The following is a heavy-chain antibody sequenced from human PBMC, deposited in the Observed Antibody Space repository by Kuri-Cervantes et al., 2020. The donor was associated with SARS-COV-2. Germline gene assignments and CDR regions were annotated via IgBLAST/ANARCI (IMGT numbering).Heavy chain of an antibody. CDR1: GFTFSGHW. CDR2: INPDGSYT. V-gene: IGHV3-74*01. CDR3: AKGSDIVVVPAAMIYYYGMDV. Sequence: GGSLRLSCAASGFTFSGHWIHWVRQAPGKGLVWVSRINPDGSYTNNADSVKGRFTLSRDNAKNVLYLQMNSLRAEDTAVYYCAKGSDIVVVPAAMIYYYGMDVWGQGTTVTVSS. D-gene: IGHD2-2*01. J-gene: IGHJ6*02.